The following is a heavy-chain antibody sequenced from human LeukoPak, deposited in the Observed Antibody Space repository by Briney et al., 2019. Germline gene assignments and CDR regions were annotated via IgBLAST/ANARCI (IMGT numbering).Heavy chain of an antibody. CDR1: GFTFRSYW. D-gene: IGHD2/OR15-2a*01. J-gene: IGHJ4*02. CDR2: INQEASRT. Sequence: GGSLRLSCAASGFTFRSYWMSWVRQAPGKGLEWLGHINQEASRTDHADSVKGRFTISRDNSRNLLYLHMSSLRAEDTAVYYCAKYLSRAFDSWGQGILVSVSS. CDR3: AKYLSRAFDS. V-gene: IGHV3-7*01.